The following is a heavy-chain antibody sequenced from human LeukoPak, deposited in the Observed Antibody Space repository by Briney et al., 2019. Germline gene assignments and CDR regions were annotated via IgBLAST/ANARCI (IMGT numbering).Heavy chain of an antibody. CDR1: GGTFSSYA. D-gene: IGHD7-27*01. CDR2: VIPIFGTA. V-gene: IGHV1-69*05. J-gene: IGHJ4*02. Sequence: SVKVSCKAAGGTFSSYAISWVRQAPGQGREWMGGVIPIFGTANYAQKFQRRVTITTDESTSTAYMELSSLRSEDTAVYYCARSANWGRGYYFDYWGQGTLVTVSS. CDR3: ARSANWGRGYYFDY.